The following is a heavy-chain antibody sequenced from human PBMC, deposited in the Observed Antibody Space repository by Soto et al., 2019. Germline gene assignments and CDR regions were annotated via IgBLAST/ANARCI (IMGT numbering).Heavy chain of an antibody. CDR3: AKDRDFDWLLYYWFDP. Sequence: PGGSLRLSCAASGFTFSSYSMSWVRQAPGKGLEWVSAISGSDGSTYYADSVKGRFTISRDNSKNTLYLQMNSLRAEDTAVYYCAKDRDFDWLLYYWFDPWGQGTLVTVSS. CDR2: ISGSDGST. D-gene: IGHD3-9*01. V-gene: IGHV3-23*01. CDR1: GFTFSSYS. J-gene: IGHJ5*02.